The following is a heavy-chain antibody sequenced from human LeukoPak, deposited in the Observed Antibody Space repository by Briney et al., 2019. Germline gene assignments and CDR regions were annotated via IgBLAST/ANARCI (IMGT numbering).Heavy chain of an antibody. CDR2: IRYDGSNK. J-gene: IGHJ4*02. Sequence: PGXXLRLSCAASGFTFSNYGMHWVRQAPGKGLEWVAFIRYDGSNKYYVDSMKGRFTISRDNSKSTLYLQMNSLSAEDTAVYYCAKERAQYTYGPYYFDYWGQGTLVTVSS. V-gene: IGHV3-30*02. CDR3: AKERAQYTYGPYYFDY. D-gene: IGHD5-18*01. CDR1: GFTFSNYG.